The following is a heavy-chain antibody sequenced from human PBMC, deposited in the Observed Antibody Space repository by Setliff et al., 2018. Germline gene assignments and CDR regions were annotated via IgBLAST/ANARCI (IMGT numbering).Heavy chain of an antibody. CDR3: ASRTTGPGGWFDY. D-gene: IGHD1-1*01. J-gene: IGHJ5*01. CDR1: GGTFSSYG. CDR2: INAVSGNT. V-gene: IGHV1-3*01. Sequence: ASVKVSCKASGGTFSSYGISWVRQAPGQGLEWMGWINAVSGNTKYSQKFQGRVTITRDTSASTAYMELSSLRAEDTAVYYCASRTTGPGGWFDYWGQGALVTVSS.